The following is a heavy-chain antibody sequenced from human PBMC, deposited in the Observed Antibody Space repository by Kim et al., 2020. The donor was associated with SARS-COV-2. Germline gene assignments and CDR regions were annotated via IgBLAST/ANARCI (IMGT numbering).Heavy chain of an antibody. Sequence: SETLSLTCAVYGGSFSGYYWSWIRQPPGKGLEWIGEINHSVSTNYNPSLKSRVTISVDTSKNQFSLKLSSVTAADTAVYYCARGGQHSLAYGMDVWGQGT. CDR1: GGSFSGYY. CDR3: ARGGQHSLAYGMDV. J-gene: IGHJ6*02. D-gene: IGHD3-3*02. CDR2: INHSVST. V-gene: IGHV4-34*01.